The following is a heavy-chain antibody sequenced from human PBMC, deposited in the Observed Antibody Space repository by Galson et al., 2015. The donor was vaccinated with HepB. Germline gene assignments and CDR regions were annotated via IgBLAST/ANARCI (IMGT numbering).Heavy chain of an antibody. CDR3: ARSGKLGSYNWFDP. Sequence: SLRLSCAASGFTFSDYSMNWVRQAPGKGPEWVACIRSGAVTSYIYYADSVKGRFTISRDNANNSLYLQMNSLRAEDTAVYYCARSGKLGSYNWFDPWGQGTLVTVSS. CDR1: GFTFSDYS. D-gene: IGHD2-15*01. V-gene: IGHV3-21*01. CDR2: IRSGAVTSYI. J-gene: IGHJ5*02.